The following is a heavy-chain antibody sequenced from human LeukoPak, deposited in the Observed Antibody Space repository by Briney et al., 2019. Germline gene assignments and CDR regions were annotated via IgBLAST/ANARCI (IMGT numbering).Heavy chain of an antibody. V-gene: IGHV3-30*18. CDR1: GFTFSSYG. CDR2: ISYDGSNK. Sequence: GGTLRLSCAASGFTFSSYGMHWVRQAPGKGLEWVAVISYDGSNKYYADSVKGRFTISRDNSKNTLYLQMNSLRAEDTAVYYCAKSANYYYGMDVWGQGTTVTVSS. J-gene: IGHJ6*02. CDR3: AKSANYYYGMDV.